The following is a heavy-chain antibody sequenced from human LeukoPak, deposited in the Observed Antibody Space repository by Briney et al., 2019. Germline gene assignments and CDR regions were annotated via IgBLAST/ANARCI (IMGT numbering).Heavy chain of an antibody. V-gene: IGHV1-69*04. CDR3: ARDRPYYYDSSGISSSPNWFDP. CDR1: GGTFSSYA. D-gene: IGHD3-22*01. CDR2: IIPILGIA. J-gene: IGHJ5*02. Sequence: ASVKVSCKASGGTFSSYAISWVRQAPGQGLEWMGRIIPILGIANYAQKFQGRVTITADKSTSTAYMELSSLRSEDTAVYYCARDRPYYYDSSGISSSPNWFDPWGQGTLVTVSS.